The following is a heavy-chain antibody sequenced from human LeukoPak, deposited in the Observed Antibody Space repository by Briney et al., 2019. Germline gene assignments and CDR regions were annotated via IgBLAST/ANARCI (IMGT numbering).Heavy chain of an antibody. J-gene: IGHJ6*02. CDR3: ARVEYYYGWGSYSNYYYYGMDV. D-gene: IGHD3-10*01. Sequence: PSETLPLTCTVSGVSISSYHWGWIRQPPGKGLDWIGSFYYSGSPNYNPSLKSRVTISVDTSKNQFSLKLPSVAAADPAVYYCARVEYYYGWGSYSNYYYYGMDVWGQGTTVTVSS. CDR1: GVSISSYH. V-gene: IGHV4-59*01. CDR2: FYYSGSP.